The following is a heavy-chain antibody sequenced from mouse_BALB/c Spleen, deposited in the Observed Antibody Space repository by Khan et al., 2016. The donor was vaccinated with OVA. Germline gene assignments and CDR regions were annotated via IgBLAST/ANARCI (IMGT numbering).Heavy chain of an antibody. CDR2: ISGGGTYT. V-gene: IGHV5-9-2*01. CDR3: ERCWTSMIMTGFDY. J-gene: IGHJ3*01. D-gene: IGHD2-4*01. Sequence: EVKLVESGGGLVKPGGSLKLSCVVSGFNFSSYGMSWVRQTPEKRLEWVATISGGGTYTFYSDSAKGRFTISRDNAKNNLYLQMSSLRSEATALYDSERCWTSMIMTGFDYWGQGTLVTVSA. CDR1: GFNFSSYG.